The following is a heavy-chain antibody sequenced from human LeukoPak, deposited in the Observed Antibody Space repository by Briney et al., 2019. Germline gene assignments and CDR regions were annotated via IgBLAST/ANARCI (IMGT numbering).Heavy chain of an antibody. CDR1: GDSISSYY. D-gene: IGHD1-7*01. CDR3: ARVITGTTTAFEI. J-gene: IGHJ3*02. CDR2: VYTSGST. Sequence: PSETLSLTCSVSGDSISSYYWTWIRQPAGKGLEWIGRVYTSGSTHYNPSLKTRLTMSVDTSKNQFSLKLSSVTAADTAVYYCARVITGTTTAFEIWGQGTMVTVSS. V-gene: IGHV4-4*07.